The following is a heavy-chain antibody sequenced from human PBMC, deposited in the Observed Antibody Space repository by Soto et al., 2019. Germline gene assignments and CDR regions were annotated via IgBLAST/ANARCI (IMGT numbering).Heavy chain of an antibody. Sequence: QVQLVQSGAEVKKPESSVRVSCKASGGTFNSYAITWVRQAPGQGLEWMGGTIPMFGTTNYAEKFQGRVTISADDSTNTAYMALSSLRSEDTAVYYCTRCGIRYHSIGYYLGIDGMDVWGQGTTVIVSS. CDR1: GGTFNSYA. D-gene: IGHD3-22*01. J-gene: IGHJ6*02. V-gene: IGHV1-69*12. CDR3: TRCGIRYHSIGYYLGIDGMDV. CDR2: TIPMFGTT.